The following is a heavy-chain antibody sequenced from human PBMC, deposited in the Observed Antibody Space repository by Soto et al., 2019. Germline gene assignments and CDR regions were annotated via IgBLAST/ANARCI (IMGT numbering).Heavy chain of an antibody. Sequence: QVQLVQSGAEVKKPGSSVKVSCKASGGTFSSYTISWVRQAPGQGLEWMGRIIPILGIANYAQKFQGRVTITADKSTSTAYMELSSLRSEDTAVYYCARDPTDLTYGDYLLDGWGQGILVTVSS. D-gene: IGHD4-17*01. J-gene: IGHJ4*02. CDR2: IIPILGIA. V-gene: IGHV1-69*08. CDR1: GGTFSSYT. CDR3: ARDPTDLTYGDYLLDG.